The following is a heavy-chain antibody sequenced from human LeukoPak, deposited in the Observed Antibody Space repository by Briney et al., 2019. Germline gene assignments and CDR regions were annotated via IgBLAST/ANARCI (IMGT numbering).Heavy chain of an antibody. CDR1: GLTFSDYA. CDR3: AKRYIANTGPIDY. Sequence: GGSLRLSCAASGLTFSDYAMSWVRQAPGQGLEWVSGISGSAQRTYYADSVKGRFTLSRDNFKRTLYLEMNSLRAEDTAVYYCAKRYIANTGPIDYWGQGTLVTVSS. J-gene: IGHJ4*02. V-gene: IGHV3-23*01. D-gene: IGHD1-1*01. CDR2: ISGSAQRT.